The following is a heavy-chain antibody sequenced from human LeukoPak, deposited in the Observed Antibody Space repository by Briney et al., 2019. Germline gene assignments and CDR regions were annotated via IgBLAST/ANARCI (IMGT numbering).Heavy chain of an antibody. CDR2: INHSGST. V-gene: IGHV4-34*01. D-gene: IGHD3-10*01. J-gene: IGHJ4*02. Sequence: SETLSLTCAVYGGSFSGYYWSWIRQPPGKGLEWIGEINHSGSTTYNPSLKSRVTISVDTSKNQFSLKLSSVTAADTAVYYCAREGLVGEFDYWGQGTLVTVSS. CDR3: AREGLVGEFDY. CDR1: GGSFSGYY.